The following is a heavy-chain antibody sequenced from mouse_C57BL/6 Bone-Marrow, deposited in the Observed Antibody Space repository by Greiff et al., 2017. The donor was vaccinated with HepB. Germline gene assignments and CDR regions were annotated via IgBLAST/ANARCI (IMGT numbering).Heavy chain of an antibody. J-gene: IGHJ4*01. V-gene: IGHV3-3*01. D-gene: IGHD2-4*01. Sequence: EVQVVESGPSLVRPSQTLSLTCTVTGFSINSDCYWIWIRQFPGNKLEYIGYTFYSGITYYNPSLESRTYITRDTSKNQFSLKLSSVTTEDTATYYCARDQIYYDYDGAMDYWGQGTSVTVSS. CDR1: GFSINSDCY. CDR2: TFYSGIT. CDR3: ARDQIYYDYDGAMDY.